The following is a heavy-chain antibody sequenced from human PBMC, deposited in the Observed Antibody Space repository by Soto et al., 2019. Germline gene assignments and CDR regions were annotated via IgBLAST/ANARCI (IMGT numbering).Heavy chain of an antibody. Sequence: QLQLQGSGPGLVKPSETLSLTCIVSGGSISSSSYYWGWIRQPPGKGLEGIGTLYYSGSTYYNPSLMIRLTISVDTSKNQFSLRLSSVTAADTAVYYCARHEGMRVYYGMDVWGQGTTVTVSS. V-gene: IGHV4-39*01. CDR2: LYYSGST. CDR3: ARHEGMRVYYGMDV. CDR1: GGSISSSSYY. D-gene: IGHD3-3*01. J-gene: IGHJ6*02.